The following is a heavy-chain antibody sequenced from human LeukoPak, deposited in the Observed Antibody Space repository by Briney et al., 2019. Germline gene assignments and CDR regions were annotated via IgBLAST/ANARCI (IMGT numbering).Heavy chain of an antibody. V-gene: IGHV3-21*01. CDR3: ASDPVRYRRMVYFDY. J-gene: IGHJ4*02. CDR2: INSWSSHI. CDR1: GFTFNTSP. Sequence: GGSLRLFCAACGFTFNTSPMQWPRQVRGEALEWVSSINSWSSHIYYAPSVRRRHTISRDNERNSVSVHMDSLRAEDTAVFFFASDPVRYRRMVYFDYWGEGRLDTVSS. D-gene: IGHD4/OR15-4a*01.